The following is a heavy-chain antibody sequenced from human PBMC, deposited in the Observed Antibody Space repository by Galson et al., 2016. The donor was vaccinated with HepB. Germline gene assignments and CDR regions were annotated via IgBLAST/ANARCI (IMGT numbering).Heavy chain of an antibody. J-gene: IGHJ4*02. V-gene: IGHV1-58*02. CDR2: IVVGSGNT. CDR1: GISFTSFA. Sequence: SVKVSCKASGISFTSFAMQWVRQARGQRLEWIGWIVVGSGNTNYAQKFQKRVTITRDMSTSAAYMELSSLRSEDTAVYYCAAVYCSGTSCPGATDYWGQGTLVTVSS. D-gene: IGHD2-2*01. CDR3: AAVYCSGTSCPGATDY.